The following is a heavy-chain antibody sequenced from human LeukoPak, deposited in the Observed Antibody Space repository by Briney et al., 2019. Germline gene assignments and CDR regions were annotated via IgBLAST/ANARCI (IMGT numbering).Heavy chain of an antibody. D-gene: IGHD2/OR15-2a*01. J-gene: IGHJ3*02. V-gene: IGHV3-15*07. CDR3: TTENIYEDAFDI. CDR2: IKSKTDGGTT. Sequence: PGGSLRLSCAASGFTFSSYWMNWVRQAPGKGLEWVGRIKSKTDGGTTDYAAPVKGRFTISRDDSKNTLYLQMNSLKTEDTAVYYCTTENIYEDAFDIWGQGTMVTVSS. CDR1: GFTFSSYW.